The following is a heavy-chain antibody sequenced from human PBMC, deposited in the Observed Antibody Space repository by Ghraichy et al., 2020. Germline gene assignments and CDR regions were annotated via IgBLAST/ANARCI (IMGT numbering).Heavy chain of an antibody. CDR2: LYHSGST. Sequence: SETLSLTCAVSGYSISSAYYWGWIRQPPGKGLEWIGSLYHSGSTYYNPSPKSRVTISVDTSKNQFILKLNSVTAAETAGYYCAGISEDLNYWVQGAMVTVS. CDR3: AGISEDLNY. CDR1: GYSISSAYY. J-gene: IGHJ4*02. D-gene: IGHD1-14*01. V-gene: IGHV4-38-2*01.